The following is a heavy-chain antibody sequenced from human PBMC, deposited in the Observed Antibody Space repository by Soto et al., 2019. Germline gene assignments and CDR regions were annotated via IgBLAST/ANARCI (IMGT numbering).Heavy chain of an antibody. CDR1: GFGVSNNY. J-gene: IGHJ6*01. D-gene: IGHD3-10*01. CDR2: INSGGNT. Sequence: EVQLVESGGGLVQPGGSLRLSCAASGFGVSNNYMSWVRQAPGKGLEWVSAINSGGNTYYADAVKGRFTISRDNSTNTVYLQMNSVGAEDTAVYYCERGGERYGSGEYYYYGMDGWGQGTTVTVSS. V-gene: IGHV3-66*01. CDR3: ERGGERYGSGEYYYYGMDG.